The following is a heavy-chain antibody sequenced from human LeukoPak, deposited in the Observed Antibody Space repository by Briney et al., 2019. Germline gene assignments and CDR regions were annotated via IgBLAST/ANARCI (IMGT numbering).Heavy chain of an antibody. CDR3: AKGAMALRYSHFDF. V-gene: IGHV3-23*01. CDR1: GFTFSSCA. CDR2: VSGSGAT. Sequence: GGSLRLSCAASGFTFSSCAMSWVRQAPGKGLEWVSVVSGSGATNYADSVKGRFTISRDNSKNTLYLQMNSLRADDTAVYYCAKGAMALRYSHFDFWGQGTLVTVSS. D-gene: IGHD2-15*01. J-gene: IGHJ4*02.